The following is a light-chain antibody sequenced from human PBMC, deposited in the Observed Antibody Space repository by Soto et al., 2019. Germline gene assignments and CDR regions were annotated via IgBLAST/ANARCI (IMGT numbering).Light chain of an antibody. CDR1: SSDVGGYNY. CDR2: DVN. J-gene: IGLJ1*01. Sequence: QSALTQPRSESGSPGQSVTISCTGASSDVGGYNYVSWYQQHPGKAPKLMIYDVNKRPSGVPDRFSGSQSGNTASLTISGLQAEDEADYYCCSYSGSYTYVFGTGTKLTVL. CDR3: CSYSGSYTYV. V-gene: IGLV2-11*01.